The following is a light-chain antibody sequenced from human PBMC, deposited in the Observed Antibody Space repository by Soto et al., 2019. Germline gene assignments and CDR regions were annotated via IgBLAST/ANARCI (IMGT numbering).Light chain of an antibody. CDR3: QQYNDWPLP. J-gene: IGKJ1*01. Sequence: PVERVPLSCNASQTVSSSSLTWCQQKPGQAPGLLIYGASTRATAIPARFSGSGSGTDFTLTVSSLQPEDFAVYYCQQYNDWPLPFGQGTKVDIK. CDR2: GAS. CDR1: QTVSSSS. V-gene: IGKV3D-7*01.